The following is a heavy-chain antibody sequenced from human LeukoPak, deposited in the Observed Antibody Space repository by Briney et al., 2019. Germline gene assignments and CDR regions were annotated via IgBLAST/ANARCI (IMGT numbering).Heavy chain of an antibody. D-gene: IGHD2-15*01. V-gene: IGHV3-23*01. CDR2: SSVSGGST. Sequence: PGGSLRLSCAASGFTFSSYAINWVRQAPGKGLEWVSGSSVSGGSTYYADSVMGRFTISRDNSKNTLYLQMNSLRAEDTAVYYCAKRVFAAAQDYFFDYWGPGTLVTVSS. CDR1: GFTFSSYA. J-gene: IGHJ4*02. CDR3: AKRVFAAAQDYFFDY.